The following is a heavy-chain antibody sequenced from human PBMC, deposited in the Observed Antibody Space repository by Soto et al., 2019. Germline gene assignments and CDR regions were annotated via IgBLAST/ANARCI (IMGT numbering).Heavy chain of an antibody. J-gene: IGHJ6*02. V-gene: IGHV3-30-3*01. CDR3: ARVPYYYDSSGYYDYYYYGMDV. Sequence: SLRLSCAASGFTFSSYAMHWVRQAPGKGLGWVAVISYDGSNKYYAGSVKGRFTISRDNSKNTLYLQMNSLRAEDTAVYYCARVPYYYDSSGYYDYYYYGMDVWGQGTTVTVSS. CDR1: GFTFSSYA. D-gene: IGHD3-22*01. CDR2: ISYDGSNK.